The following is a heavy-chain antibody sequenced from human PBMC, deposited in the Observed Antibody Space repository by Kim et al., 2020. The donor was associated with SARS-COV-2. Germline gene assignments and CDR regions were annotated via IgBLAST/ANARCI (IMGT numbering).Heavy chain of an antibody. D-gene: IGHD2-8*01. Sequence: PSLKSRVTISVDTSKNQFSLKLSSVTAADTAVYYCARAIPDIVLTHYFDYWGQGTLVTVSS. V-gene: IGHV4-31*02. J-gene: IGHJ4*02. CDR3: ARAIPDIVLTHYFDY.